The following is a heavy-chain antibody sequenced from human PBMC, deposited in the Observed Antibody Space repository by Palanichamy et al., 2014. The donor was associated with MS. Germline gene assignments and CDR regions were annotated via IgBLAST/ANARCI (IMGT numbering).Heavy chain of an antibody. D-gene: IGHD4-17*01. CDR2: ISAYNDNT. J-gene: IGHJ6*03. V-gene: IGHV1-18*01. Sequence: QVQLVQSGGEVKKPGASVRVSCQASGYIFSSYGITWVRQAPGQGLEWMGWISAYNDNTHYAPKVQGRVTLTTDTSTSTAYMELRSLRSDDTAVYYCARDRADYGPYYYYYMDVWGKGTTVTVSS. CDR3: ARDRADYGPYYYYYMDV. CDR1: GYIFSSYG.